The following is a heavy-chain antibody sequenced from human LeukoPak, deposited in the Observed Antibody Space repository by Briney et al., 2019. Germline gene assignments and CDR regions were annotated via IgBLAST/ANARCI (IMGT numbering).Heavy chain of an antibody. Sequence: GGSLRLSCAASGFTFSSYAMHWVRQAPGKGLEWVAVISYAGSNKYYADSVKGRFTISRDNSKNTLYLQMNSLRAEDTAVYYCAREPLEAYYDILTGYYIFRYYYGMDVWGQGTTVTVSS. CDR1: GFTFSSYA. J-gene: IGHJ6*02. CDR2: ISYAGSNK. V-gene: IGHV3-30-3*01. D-gene: IGHD3-9*01. CDR3: AREPLEAYYDILTGYYIFRYYYGMDV.